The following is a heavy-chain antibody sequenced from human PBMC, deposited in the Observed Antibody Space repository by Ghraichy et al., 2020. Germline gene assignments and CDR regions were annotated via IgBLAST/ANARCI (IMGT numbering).Heavy chain of an antibody. V-gene: IGHV3-48*01. CDR3: ARSHYSLLSGALDY. D-gene: IGHD4-11*01. CDR2: ISSSSSTI. J-gene: IGHJ4*02. CDR1: GFTFSSYS. Sequence: GGSLRLSCAASGFTFSSYSMNWVRQAPGKGLEWVSYISSSSSTIYYADSVKGRFTISRDNAKNSLYLQMNSLRAEDTAVYYCARSHYSLLSGALDYWGQGTLVTVSS.